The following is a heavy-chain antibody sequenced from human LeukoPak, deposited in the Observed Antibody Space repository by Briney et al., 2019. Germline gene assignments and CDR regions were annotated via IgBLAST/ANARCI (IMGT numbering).Heavy chain of an antibody. CDR1: GFTFSSYA. Sequence: GGSLRLSCAASGFTFSSYAMSWVRQAPGKGLEWVSGISGSGGSTYYADSVKGRFTISRDNSKNTLYLQMNSLRAEDTAVYYCAKDDGWFGELSADAFDIWGQGTMVTVSS. CDR2: ISGSGGST. CDR3: AKDDGWFGELSADAFDI. D-gene: IGHD3-10*01. J-gene: IGHJ3*02. V-gene: IGHV3-23*01.